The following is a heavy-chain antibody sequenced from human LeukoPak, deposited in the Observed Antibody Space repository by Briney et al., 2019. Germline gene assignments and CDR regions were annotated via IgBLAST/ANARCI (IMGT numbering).Heavy chain of an antibody. Sequence: SETLSLTXTVSGGSISTDYWSWIRQPPGKGLEWIAFVHYSGTTNYNPSLKSRVTISVDTSKSQFSLKLSSVTAADTAVYYCARGGASSKFFDYWGQGALVTVSS. V-gene: IGHV4-59*01. D-gene: IGHD6-6*01. CDR3: ARGGASSKFFDY. CDR1: GGSISTDY. J-gene: IGHJ4*02. CDR2: VHYSGTT.